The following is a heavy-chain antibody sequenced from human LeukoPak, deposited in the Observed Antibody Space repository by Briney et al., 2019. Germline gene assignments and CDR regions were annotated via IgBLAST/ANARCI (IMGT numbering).Heavy chain of an antibody. D-gene: IGHD6-13*01. CDR2: ISAYNGNT. CDR3: ARVAPDPLAAAGTYFDY. CDR1: GYTFTSYG. V-gene: IGHV1-18*01. Sequence: ASVKVSCKASGYTFTSYGISWVRQAPGQGLEWMGWISAYNGNTNYAQKLQGRVTMTTDTSTSTAYMELRSLRSDDTAVYYCARVAPDPLAAAGTYFDYWGQGTLVTVSS. J-gene: IGHJ4*02.